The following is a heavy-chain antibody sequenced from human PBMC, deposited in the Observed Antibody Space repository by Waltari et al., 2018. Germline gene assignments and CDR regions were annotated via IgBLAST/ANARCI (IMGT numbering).Heavy chain of an antibody. Sequence: QVHLVESGGGVVQPGGSLRLSCAASGFSFSSHGMHWVLQAPGKGLQWVSFISYDGRNKYYTDSVKGRFTVSRDNSQNTLHLQMNSLAVEDTAGYYCAREGVILKITDRYFDMWGRGTLVTVSS. CDR2: ISYDGRNK. D-gene: IGHD3-9*01. J-gene: IGHJ2*01. CDR1: GFSFSSHG. V-gene: IGHV3-30*10. CDR3: AREGVILKITDRYFDM.